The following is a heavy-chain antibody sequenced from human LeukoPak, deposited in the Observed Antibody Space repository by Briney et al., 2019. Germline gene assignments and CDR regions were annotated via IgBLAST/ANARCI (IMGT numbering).Heavy chain of an antibody. D-gene: IGHD5-18*01. V-gene: IGHV4-59*11. Sequence: SETLSLTCTVSGVSISSHYWSWIRQPPGKGLEWIGYMFDSENTKDNPSLKSRITLSADTSKNQFSLRLSSVTAADTAVYYCATIKRGYIYGYFDFWGQGILVTASS. CDR3: ATIKRGYIYGYFDF. CDR2: MFDSENT. J-gene: IGHJ4*02. CDR1: GVSISSHY.